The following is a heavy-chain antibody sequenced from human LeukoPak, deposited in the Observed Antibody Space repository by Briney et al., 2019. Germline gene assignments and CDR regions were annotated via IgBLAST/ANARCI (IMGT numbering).Heavy chain of an antibody. CDR1: GFTFSSYA. J-gene: IGHJ4*02. CDR3: ARDLSSGWLASDY. V-gene: IGHV3-30-3*01. CDR2: ISYDGINK. Sequence: GGSLRLSCAASGFTFSSYAMHWVRQAPGKGLEWVAVISYDGINKYYADSVKGRFTISRDNSKNALYLQMNSLRAEDTAVYYCARDLSSGWLASDYWGQGTLVTVSS. D-gene: IGHD6-19*01.